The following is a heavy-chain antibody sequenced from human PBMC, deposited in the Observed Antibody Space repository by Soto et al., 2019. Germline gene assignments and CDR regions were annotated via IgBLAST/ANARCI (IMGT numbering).Heavy chain of an antibody. V-gene: IGHV3-49*04. CDR2: IKSKTYGGIK. Sequence: GGSLRLSCTASAFSFADYSMSWVRQAPGKGLEWVGFIKSKTYGGIKEYAASVKGRFTISRDDSKSIAYLQMNSLKTEDTAVYYCSRVVVGGTNDYWGQGTLVTVSS. CDR3: SRVVVGGTNDY. CDR1: AFSFADYS. D-gene: IGHD1-26*01. J-gene: IGHJ4*02.